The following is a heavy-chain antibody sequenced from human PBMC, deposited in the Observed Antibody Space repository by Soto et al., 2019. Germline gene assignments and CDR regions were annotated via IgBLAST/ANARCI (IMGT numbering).Heavy chain of an antibody. CDR2: INTDLSTT. D-gene: IGHD2-15*01. V-gene: IGHV3-74*01. J-gene: IGHJ4*02. CDR1: GFTFSSYW. Sequence: AESLTLSCTAYGFTFSSYWMHWVRKARGKGLVWVSSINTDLSTTPYADSVQGRLTISRDNSMNTTYLQMTSLGSEDTAVFFCAKGGQPVAYYFFDYWGLGTLVTVSS. CDR3: AKGGQPVAYYFFDY.